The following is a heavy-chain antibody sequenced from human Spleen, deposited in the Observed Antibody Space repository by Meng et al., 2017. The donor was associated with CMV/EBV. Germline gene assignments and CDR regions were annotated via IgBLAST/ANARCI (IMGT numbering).Heavy chain of an antibody. D-gene: IGHD1-26*01. CDR1: GYTFTSYG. Sequence: ASVKVSCKASGYTFTSYGISWVRQAPGQGLEWMGMINPAGDYTTYAQKFQGRVTMTGDTSSSTVYVEVSSLKSEDTAVYYCAKGQTGATPFDYWGQGTLVTVSS. V-gene: IGHV1-46*01. CDR3: AKGQTGATPFDY. J-gene: IGHJ4*02. CDR2: INPAGDYT.